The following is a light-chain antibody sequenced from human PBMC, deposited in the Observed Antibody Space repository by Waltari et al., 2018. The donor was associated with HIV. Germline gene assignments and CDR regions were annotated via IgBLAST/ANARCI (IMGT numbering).Light chain of an antibody. CDR1: TFNIGAGHD. J-gene: IGLJ3*02. CDR3: QSYDNRLRGV. CDR2: GNN. Sequence: QSVLTQPPSVSGAPGQRVRLSCTGTTFNIGAGHDVHLYQHLPGTAPKLLIFGNNNRPSGVPDRFSASKSGSSASLAITGLQAEDEADYYCQSYDNRLRGVFGGGTKVTVL. V-gene: IGLV1-40*01.